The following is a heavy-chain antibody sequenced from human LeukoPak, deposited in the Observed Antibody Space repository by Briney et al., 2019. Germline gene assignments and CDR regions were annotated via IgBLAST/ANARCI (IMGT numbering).Heavy chain of an antibody. CDR2: ISYDGSNK. V-gene: IGHV3-30-3*01. Sequence: GGSLRLSCAPSGFTFNDYAMHWVRQAPGKGPEWVAVISYDGSNKYYADSVKGRFTISRDNAKNTLYLQMNSLRAEDTAIYYCARDIRAAGLDYWGQGTLVTVSS. D-gene: IGHD6-13*01. J-gene: IGHJ4*02. CDR3: ARDIRAAGLDY. CDR1: GFTFNDYA.